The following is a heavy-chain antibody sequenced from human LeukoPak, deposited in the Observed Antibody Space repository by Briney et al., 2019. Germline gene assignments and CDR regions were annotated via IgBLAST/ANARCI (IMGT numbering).Heavy chain of an antibody. D-gene: IGHD3-3*01. Sequence: SVKVSCKASGFTFSSSTMQWVRQARGQRLEWIGWIVVGSGNTNYAEKFEERITFSRDMSTSTAYMELSSLGSDDTAVYYCAASHRGGGYYTGWFDPWGQGTLVTVSS. CDR1: GFTFSSST. CDR3: AASHRGGGYYTGWFDP. V-gene: IGHV1-58*02. J-gene: IGHJ5*02. CDR2: IVVGSGNT.